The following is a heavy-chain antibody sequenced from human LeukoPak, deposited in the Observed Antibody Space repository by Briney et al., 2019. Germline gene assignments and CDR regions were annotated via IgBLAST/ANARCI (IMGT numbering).Heavy chain of an antibody. CDR1: GFTFSSYG. D-gene: IGHD3-16*01. CDR2: IWYDGSNK. V-gene: IGHV3-33*01. Sequence: PGRSLRLSCAASGFTFSSYGMHWVRQAPGKGLEWVAVIWYDGSNKYYADSVKGRFTISRDNSKNTLYLQMNSLRPEDTAVYYCATYTHWVAGDVWGQGTTVTVSS. J-gene: IGHJ6*02. CDR3: ATYTHWVAGDV.